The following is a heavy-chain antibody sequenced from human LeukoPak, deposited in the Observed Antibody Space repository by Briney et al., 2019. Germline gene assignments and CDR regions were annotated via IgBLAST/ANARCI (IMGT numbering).Heavy chain of an antibody. CDR1: GYTFTGYY. J-gene: IGHJ4*02. V-gene: IGHV1-2*04. CDR3: ARGYYGSGSYYLYYFDY. Sequence: GASVKVSCKASGYTFTGYYMHWVRQAPGQGLKWMGWINPNSGGTNYAQKFQGWVTMTRDTSISTAYMELSRLRSDDTAVYYCARGYYGSGSYYLYYFDYWGQGTLVTVSS. D-gene: IGHD3-10*01. CDR2: INPNSGGT.